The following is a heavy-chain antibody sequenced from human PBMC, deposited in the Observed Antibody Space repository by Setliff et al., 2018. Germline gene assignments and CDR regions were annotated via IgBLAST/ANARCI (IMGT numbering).Heavy chain of an antibody. CDR2: MNPNSGNT. D-gene: IGHD3-3*01. Sequence: ASVKVSCKASGYTFTSYDINWVRQATGQGLEWIGWMNPNSGNTGYAQKFQGRVTMTRNTSISTAYMELSSLRSEDTAVYYCARGRERDYNFWSGYYTYYYYGMDVWGQGTTVTVSS. CDR1: GYTFTSYD. CDR3: ARGRERDYNFWSGYYTYYYYGMDV. J-gene: IGHJ6*02. V-gene: IGHV1-8*02.